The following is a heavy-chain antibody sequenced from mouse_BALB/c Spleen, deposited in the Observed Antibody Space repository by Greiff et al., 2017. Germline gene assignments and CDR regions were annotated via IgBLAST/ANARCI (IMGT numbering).Heavy chain of an antibody. V-gene: IGHV1-82*01. Sequence: VQLQQSGPELVKPGASVKISCKASGYAFSSSWMNWVKQRPGQGLEWIGRIYPGDGDTNYNGKFKGKATLTADKSSSTAYMQLSSLTSVDSAVYFCARNWDGGSHWGEGATLTVSS. J-gene: IGHJ2*01. CDR1: GYAFSSSW. CDR3: ARNWDGGSH. CDR2: IYPGDGDT. D-gene: IGHD4-1*01.